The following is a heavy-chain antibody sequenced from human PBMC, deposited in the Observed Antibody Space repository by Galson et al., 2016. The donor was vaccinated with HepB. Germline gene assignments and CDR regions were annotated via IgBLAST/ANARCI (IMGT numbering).Heavy chain of an antibody. D-gene: IGHD5-24*01. V-gene: IGHV4-59*01. J-gene: IGHJ4*02. CDR3: ARRLTSMAYFDY. CDR1: GGSINSYY. CDR2: IFYGGSA. Sequence: SETLSLTCAVSGGSINSYYWSWIRLPPGKGLEFIGYIFYGGSANYNPSLKSRVTISGDTSKNLFSLKLSSVTAADTAVNYCARRLTSMAYFDYWGQGHLLTVSS.